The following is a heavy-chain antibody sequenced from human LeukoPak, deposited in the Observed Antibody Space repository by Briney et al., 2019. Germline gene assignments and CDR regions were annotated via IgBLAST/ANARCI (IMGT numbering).Heavy chain of an antibody. D-gene: IGHD3-10*01. V-gene: IGHV4-4*07. CDR1: GYSISSGYY. J-gene: IGHJ4*02. CDR2: IYTSGST. Sequence: SETLSLTCTVSGYSISSGYYWGWIRQPAGKGLEWIGRIYTSGSTNYNPSLKSRVTMSVDTSKNQFSLKLSSVTAADTAVYYCARDQGGSGRPFDYWGQGTLVTVSS. CDR3: ARDQGGSGRPFDY.